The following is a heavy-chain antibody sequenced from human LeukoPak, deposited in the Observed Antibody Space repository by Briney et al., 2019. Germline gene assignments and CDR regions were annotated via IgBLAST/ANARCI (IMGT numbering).Heavy chain of an antibody. CDR1: GFTFSSYS. CDR3: ARHCSSTSCYDAFDI. CDR2: ISSSSSTI. J-gene: IGHJ3*02. D-gene: IGHD2-2*01. V-gene: IGHV3-48*04. Sequence: GGSLRLSCAASGFTFSSYSMNWVRQAPRKGLEWVSYISSSSSTIYYADSVKGRFTISRDNAKNSLYLQMNSLRAEDTAVYYCARHCSSTSCYDAFDIWGQGTMVTVSS.